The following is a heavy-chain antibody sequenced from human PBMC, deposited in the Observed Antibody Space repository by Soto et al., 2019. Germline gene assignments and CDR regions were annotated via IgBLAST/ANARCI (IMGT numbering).Heavy chain of an antibody. V-gene: IGHV1-18*04. Sequence: ASVKVSCNASGYTFTSYFISWVLHSPGQGLEWMGWISAYNGNTNYAQKLQGRVTMTTDTSTSTAYMELRSLRSDDTAVYYCASRYGSGRSPFDYWGQGTLVTVSS. CDR1: GYTFTSYF. CDR2: ISAYNGNT. J-gene: IGHJ4*02. D-gene: IGHD3-10*01. CDR3: ASRYGSGRSPFDY.